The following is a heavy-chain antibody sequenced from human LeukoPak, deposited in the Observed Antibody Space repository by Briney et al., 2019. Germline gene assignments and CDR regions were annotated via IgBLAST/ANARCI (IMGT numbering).Heavy chain of an antibody. CDR3: ARSYDILTGYTDAFDI. CDR1: GGSISSYY. J-gene: IGHJ3*02. D-gene: IGHD3-9*01. V-gene: IGHV4-4*07. CDR2: IYTSGST. Sequence: LETLSLTCTVSGGSISSYYWSWIRQPAGKGLEWIGRIYTSGSTNYNPSLKSRVTMSVDTSKNQFSLKLSSVTAADTAVYYCARSYDILTGYTDAFDIWGQGTMVTVSS.